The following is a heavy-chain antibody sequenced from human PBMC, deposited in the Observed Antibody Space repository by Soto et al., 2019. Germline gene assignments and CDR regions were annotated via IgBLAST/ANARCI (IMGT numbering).Heavy chain of an antibody. CDR3: ARLRSYFDY. V-gene: IGHV4-59*08. CDR2: IYYSGST. Sequence: ASETLSLTCTVSGGSISSYYWSWIRQPPGKGLEWIGYIYYSGSTNYNPSLKSRVTISVDTSKNQFSLKLSSVTAADTAVYYCARLRSYFDYWGQGTLVTVS. J-gene: IGHJ4*02. CDR1: GGSISSYY.